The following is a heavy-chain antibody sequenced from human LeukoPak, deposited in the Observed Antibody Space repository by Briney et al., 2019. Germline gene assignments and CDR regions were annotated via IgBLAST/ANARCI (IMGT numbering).Heavy chain of an antibody. D-gene: IGHD4-23*01. CDR2: ISSSGSTI. V-gene: IGHV3-11*04. CDR3: ARDGRTTVVTWANDY. Sequence: GGSLRLSCAASGFTFSDYYMSWIRQAPGKGLEWVSYISSSGSTIYYADSVKGRFTISRDNAKNSLYLQMNSLGAEVTAVYYCARDGRTTVVTWANDYWGQGTLVTVSS. J-gene: IGHJ4*02. CDR1: GFTFSDYY.